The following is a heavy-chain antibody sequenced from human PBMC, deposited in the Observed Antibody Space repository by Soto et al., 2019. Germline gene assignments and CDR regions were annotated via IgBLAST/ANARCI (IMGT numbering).Heavy chain of an antibody. J-gene: IGHJ4*02. Sequence: EVQLLESGGGLVQPGGSQRLSCAASGFTFSSYAISWVRQAPGKGLEWVSAISGTGGSTYYADAVKGRFTISRDNSKDTLYLQMNSLRAEDTAVYYCAKGTMIRGDFDYWGQGTLVTVSS. CDR1: GFTFSSYA. CDR3: AKGTMIRGDFDY. CDR2: ISGTGGST. D-gene: IGHD3-10*01. V-gene: IGHV3-23*01.